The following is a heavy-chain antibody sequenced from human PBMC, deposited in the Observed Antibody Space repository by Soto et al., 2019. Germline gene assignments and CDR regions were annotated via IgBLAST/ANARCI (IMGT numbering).Heavy chain of an antibody. CDR2: ISSESSYI. J-gene: IGHJ4*02. V-gene: IGHV3-21*01. CDR1: GHTFSSHT. CDR3: ATSVSVAAPFDC. D-gene: IGHD6-19*01. Sequence: PGGSLRLSCAAAGHTFSSHTMNWVRQAPGEGLEWVSSISSESSYIYYADSVKGRFTISRDNAKNSMFLQMNSLRAEDTAVYYCATSVSVAAPFDCWGQGTLVTVSS.